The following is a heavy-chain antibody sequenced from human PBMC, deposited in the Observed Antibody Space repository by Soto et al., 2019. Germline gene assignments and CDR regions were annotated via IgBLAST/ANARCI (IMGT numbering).Heavy chain of an antibody. CDR1: VFTFSSYA. V-gene: IGHV3-23*01. J-gene: IGHJ4*02. Sequence: GGSLRLSCAASVFTFSSYAMSWVRQAPGKGLEWVSAISGSGGSTYYADSVKGRFTISRDNSKNTLYLQMNSLRAEDTAVYYCAKDRTPILEWLSYILDYWGQGTLVTVSS. CDR3: AKDRTPILEWLSYILDY. D-gene: IGHD3-3*01. CDR2: ISGSGGST.